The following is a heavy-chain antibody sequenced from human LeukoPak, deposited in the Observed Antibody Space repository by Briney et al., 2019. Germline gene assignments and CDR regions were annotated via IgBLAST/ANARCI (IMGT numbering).Heavy chain of an antibody. CDR2: ISWNSGSI. V-gene: IGHV3-9*01. CDR3: ARGGSGSYYNLPQH. J-gene: IGHJ1*01. D-gene: IGHD3-10*01. CDR1: GFTFDDYA. Sequence: AGGSLRPSCAASGFTFDDYAMHWVRHTPGKGLEWVSGISWNSGSIGYADSVKGRFTISRDNAKNSLYLQMNSLRAEDTAVYYCARGGSGSYYNLPQHWGQGTLVTVSS.